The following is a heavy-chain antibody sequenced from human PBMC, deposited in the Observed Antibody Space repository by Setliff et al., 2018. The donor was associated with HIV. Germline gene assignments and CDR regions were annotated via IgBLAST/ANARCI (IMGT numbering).Heavy chain of an antibody. CDR1: GGSISSSNFY. J-gene: IGHJ6*03. CDR3: ARGGGYGSPYFYYMDV. V-gene: IGHV4-39*01. D-gene: IGHD3-10*01. CDR2: IYYSGTT. Sequence: SETLSLTCTVSGGSISSSNFYWGWIRQPPGKGLEWIGNIYYSGTTYYNPSLKSRVTISVDTSKNQFSLKLSSVTAADTAVYYCARGGGYGSPYFYYMDVWATGTTVTVSS.